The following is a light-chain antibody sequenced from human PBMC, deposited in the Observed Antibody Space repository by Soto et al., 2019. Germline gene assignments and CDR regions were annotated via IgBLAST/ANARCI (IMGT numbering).Light chain of an antibody. CDR3: SSYTSSSTLV. V-gene: IGLV2-14*03. J-gene: IGLJ3*02. CDR2: DVS. CDR1: SSDVGRYNF. Sequence: QSALTQPRSVSGSPGQSVTISCTGTSSDVGRYNFVSWYQQHPDKAPKLMIYDVSNRPSGVSNRFSGSKSGNTASLTISGLQAEDEADYYCSSYTSSSTLVFGGGTKVTVL.